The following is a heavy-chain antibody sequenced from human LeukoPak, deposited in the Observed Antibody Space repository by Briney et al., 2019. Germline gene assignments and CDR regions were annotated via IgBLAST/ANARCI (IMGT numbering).Heavy chain of an antibody. D-gene: IGHD1-1*01. J-gene: IGHJ4*02. CDR2: INPNTGVT. CDR3: ARDDNFQFDS. CDR1: GYTFTAFY. V-gene: IGHV1-2*02. Sequence: GASVKVSCKASGYTFTAFYMHWVRQAPGRGLEWVGWINPNTGVTNIAPKFQGRVTMTRDTYINTAYMVLGGLTFDDTAVYHCARDDNFQFDSWGQGTLVTVSS.